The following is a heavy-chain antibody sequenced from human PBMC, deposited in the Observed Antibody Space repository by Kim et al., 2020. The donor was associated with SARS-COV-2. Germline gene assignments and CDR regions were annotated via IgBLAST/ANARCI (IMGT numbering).Heavy chain of an antibody. V-gene: IGHV3-48*03. CDR2: I. CDR3: VRGWELREAFDI. J-gene: IGHJ3*02. Sequence: IYYADSVKGRVTLSRDNTNSSLFLQMNSLKAEDTALYYCVRGWELREAFDIWGQGTVVTVSS. D-gene: IGHD1-26*01.